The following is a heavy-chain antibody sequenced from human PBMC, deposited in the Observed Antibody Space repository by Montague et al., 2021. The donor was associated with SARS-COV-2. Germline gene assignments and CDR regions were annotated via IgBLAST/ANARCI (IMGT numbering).Heavy chain of an antibody. Sequence: SETLSLTCTVSGGSINNNYWCWIRHPQRRGLEWDGYIYFRESTEYSPTLTRRVPMSIDTSKNQFSLRLKSVTAADTAVYFCAWTTYFDLASIYYYVMDVWGQGTTVTVSS. J-gene: IGHJ6*02. V-gene: IGHV4-59*08. CDR1: GGSINNNY. CDR2: IYFREST. D-gene: IGHD3-9*01. CDR3: AWTTYFDLASIYYYVMDV.